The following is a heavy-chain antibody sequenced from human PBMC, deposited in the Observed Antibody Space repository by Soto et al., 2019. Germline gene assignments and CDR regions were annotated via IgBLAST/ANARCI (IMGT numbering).Heavy chain of an antibody. J-gene: IGHJ4*02. V-gene: IGHV3-33*01. D-gene: IGHD5-12*01. Sequence: GGSLRLSCAASGFTFSSYGMHWVRQAPGKGLEWVAVIWYDGSNKYYADSVKGRFTISRDNSKNTLYLQMNSLRAEDTAVYYCARVRDGYNAVDYWGQGTLVTVSS. CDR3: ARVRDGYNAVDY. CDR2: IWYDGSNK. CDR1: GFTFSSYG.